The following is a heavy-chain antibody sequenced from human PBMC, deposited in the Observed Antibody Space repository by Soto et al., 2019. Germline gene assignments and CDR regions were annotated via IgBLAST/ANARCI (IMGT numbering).Heavy chain of an antibody. CDR3: ARGVTTSRNYYYYGMDV. CDR1: GGSFSGYY. CDR2: INHSGST. V-gene: IGHV4-34*01. J-gene: IGHJ6*02. D-gene: IGHD4-4*01. Sequence: QVQLQQWDAGLLKPSETLSLTCAVYGGSFSGYYWSWIRQPPGKGLEWIGEINHSGSTNYNPSLKSRVTISVDTSKNQFSLKLSSVTAADTAVYYCARGVTTSRNYYYYGMDVWGQGTTVTVSS.